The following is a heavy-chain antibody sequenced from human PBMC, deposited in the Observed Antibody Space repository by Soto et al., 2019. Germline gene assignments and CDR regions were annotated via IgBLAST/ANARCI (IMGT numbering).Heavy chain of an antibody. Sequence: PSESLSLTCAVSGGSISSGGYSWNWIRQPPGKGLEWIGYISHSGSTYYNPSLKSRVTISVDRSKNQFSLKLSSVTAADTAVYYCATRPPQIVVTLLPFPSWGQGTPVTVSS. CDR3: ATRPPQIVVTLLPFPS. D-gene: IGHD2-15*01. J-gene: IGHJ5*02. CDR2: ISHSGST. CDR1: GGSISSGGYS. V-gene: IGHV4-30-2*01.